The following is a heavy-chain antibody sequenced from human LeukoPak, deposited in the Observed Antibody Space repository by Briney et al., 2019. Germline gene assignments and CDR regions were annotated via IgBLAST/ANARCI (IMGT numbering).Heavy chain of an antibody. CDR1: GGSISSGGYS. CDR3: ARGSGWFQFDY. CDR2: IYHSGST. V-gene: IGHV4-30-2*01. J-gene: IGHJ4*02. Sequence: PSETLSLTCAVSGGSISSGGYSWSWIRQPPGKGLEWIGYIYHSGSTYYNPSLKSRVTISVDRSKNQFSLKLSSVTAADTAVYYCARGSGWFQFDYWGQGTLVTVSS. D-gene: IGHD6-19*01.